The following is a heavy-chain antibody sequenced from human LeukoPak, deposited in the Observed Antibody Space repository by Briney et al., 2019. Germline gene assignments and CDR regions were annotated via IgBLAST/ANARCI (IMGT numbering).Heavy chain of an antibody. J-gene: IGHJ6*04. Sequence: GGSLRLSCAASGFTFDDYGMSWVRHAPGKGLEWVSLISWDGGSTYYADFVKGRFTISRDNSKNSLYLQMNSLRAEDTALYYCAKGRSIFGVVSGMDVWGKGTTVTVSS. V-gene: IGHV3-43D*03. CDR2: ISWDGGST. CDR3: AKGRSIFGVVSGMDV. D-gene: IGHD3-3*01. CDR1: GFTFDDYG.